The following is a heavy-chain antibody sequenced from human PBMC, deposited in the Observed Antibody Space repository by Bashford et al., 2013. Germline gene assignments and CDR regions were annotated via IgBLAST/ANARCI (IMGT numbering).Heavy chain of an antibody. J-gene: IGHJ6*02. D-gene: IGHD3-22*01. V-gene: IGHV1-46*01. CDR2: INPSGGSST. Sequence: ASVKVSCKASGYTFINHHMHWVRQAPGQGLEWMGTINPSGGSSTNYAQKFQGRVTLTKDTSTRTVYMEVSRLRSEDTAVYYCARDRRPVYYYIYAMDVWGPGTTVTVSS. CDR1: GYTFINHH. CDR3: ARDRRPVYYYIYAMDV.